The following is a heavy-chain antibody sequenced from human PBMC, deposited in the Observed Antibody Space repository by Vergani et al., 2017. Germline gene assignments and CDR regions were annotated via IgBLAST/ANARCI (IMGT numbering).Heavy chain of an antibody. Sequence: QLQLQQSGPGLLKPSETLFLTCTVSADSISSGSYYWGWIRQPPGKSLEWIGSIYYSGLTYYNPSLKSRVAISVDTSKNQFSLKLSSVTAADTAVYYCARGFPGIAAAGTFRWGQGTLVTVSS. D-gene: IGHD6-13*01. CDR2: IYYSGLT. CDR3: ARGFPGIAAAGTFR. V-gene: IGHV4-39*01. J-gene: IGHJ4*02. CDR1: ADSISSGSYY.